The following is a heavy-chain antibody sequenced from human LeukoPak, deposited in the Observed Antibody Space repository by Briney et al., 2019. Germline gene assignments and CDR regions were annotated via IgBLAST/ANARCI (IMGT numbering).Heavy chain of an antibody. CDR1: GYTFTSYG. Sequence: ASVKVSCKASGYTFTSYGISWVRQATGQGLEWMGWMNPNSGNTGYAQKFQGRVTMTRNTSISTAYMELSSLRSEDTAVYYCARAANVGLGRDFDYWGQGTLVTVSS. V-gene: IGHV1-8*02. J-gene: IGHJ4*02. D-gene: IGHD1-26*01. CDR3: ARAANVGLGRDFDY. CDR2: MNPNSGNT.